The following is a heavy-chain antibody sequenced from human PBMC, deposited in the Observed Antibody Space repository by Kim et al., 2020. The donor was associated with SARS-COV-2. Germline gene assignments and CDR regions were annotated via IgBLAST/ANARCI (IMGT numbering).Heavy chain of an antibody. CDR1: GYSFTSYW. D-gene: IGHD2-15*01. Sequence: GESLKISCKGSGYSFTSYWISWVRQMPGKGLEWMGRIDPSDSYTNYSPSFQGHVTISADKSISTAYLQWSSLKASDTAMYYCARHPRARAHFIVVVAAAHYYYGMDVWGQGTTVTVSS. CDR2: IDPSDSYT. J-gene: IGHJ6*02. CDR3: ARHPRARAHFIVVVAAAHYYYGMDV. V-gene: IGHV5-10-1*01.